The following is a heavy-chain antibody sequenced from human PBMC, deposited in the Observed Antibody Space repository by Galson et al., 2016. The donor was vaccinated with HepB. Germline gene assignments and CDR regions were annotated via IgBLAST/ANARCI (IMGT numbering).Heavy chain of an antibody. CDR2: ITDSGSRT. Sequence: QAPGKGLEWVSVITDSGSRTYYADSVKGRFTTSRDNSHNTVYLEMNNLRVEDSAVYYCARKRAGAFDYWGQGTLVTVSS. V-gene: IGHV3-23*01. CDR3: ARKRAGAFDY. J-gene: IGHJ4*02.